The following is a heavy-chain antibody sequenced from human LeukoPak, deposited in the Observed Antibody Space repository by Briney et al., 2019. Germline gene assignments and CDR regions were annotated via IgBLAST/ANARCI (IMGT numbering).Heavy chain of an antibody. V-gene: IGHV1-2*02. D-gene: IGHD1-7*01. Sequence: GASVKVSCKASGYTFTGYYMHWVRQAPGQGLEWMGWINPNSGGTNYAQKFQGRVTMTRDTSISTAYMELSRLRSDDTAVYYCARDFLSGTTHYYYGMDVWGQGTTVTVSS. CDR1: GYTFTGYY. CDR3: ARDFLSGTTHYYYGMDV. CDR2: INPNSGGT. J-gene: IGHJ6*02.